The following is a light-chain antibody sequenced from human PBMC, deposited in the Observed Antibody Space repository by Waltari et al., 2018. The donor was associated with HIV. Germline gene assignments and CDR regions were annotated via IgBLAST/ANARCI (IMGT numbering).Light chain of an antibody. CDR3: QQYGSSIFT. V-gene: IGKV3-20*01. CDR1: QSVSSSY. J-gene: IGKJ3*01. Sequence: DIVVTQSPDSLAVSLGERATVNCRASQSVSSSYLAWYQQKPGQAPRLLIYGASSRATGIPDRFSGSGSGTDFTLTISRLEPEDFAVYYCQQYGSSIFTFGPGTKVDIK. CDR2: GAS.